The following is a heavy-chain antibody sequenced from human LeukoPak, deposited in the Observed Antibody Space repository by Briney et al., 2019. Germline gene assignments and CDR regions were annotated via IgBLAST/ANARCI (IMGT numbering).Heavy chain of an antibody. CDR3: ARAPYSSSSYYFDF. CDR2: ISSSASII. D-gene: IGHD6-13*01. J-gene: IGHJ4*02. V-gene: IGHV3-11*01. Sequence: GGSLRLSCAASGFAFSDYYMNWIRQAPGKGLEWISYISSSASIISYADSAKGRFTISRDNAKNSLYLQMNSLRVEDTAVYYCARAPYSSSSYYFDFWGQGTLVTVSS. CDR1: GFAFSDYY.